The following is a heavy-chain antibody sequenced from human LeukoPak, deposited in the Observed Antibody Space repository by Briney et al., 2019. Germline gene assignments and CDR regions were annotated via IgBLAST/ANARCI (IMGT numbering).Heavy chain of an antibody. CDR1: GGSFSGYY. CDR3: ARRRRWFDP. CDR2: INHSGST. J-gene: IGHJ5*02. Sequence: SETLSLTCAVYGGSFSGYYWSWIRQPPGKGLEWIGEINHSGSTNYNPSLKSRVTISVDTSKNQFSLKLSSVTAADTAVYYCARRRRWFDPWGQGILVTVSS. V-gene: IGHV4-34*01.